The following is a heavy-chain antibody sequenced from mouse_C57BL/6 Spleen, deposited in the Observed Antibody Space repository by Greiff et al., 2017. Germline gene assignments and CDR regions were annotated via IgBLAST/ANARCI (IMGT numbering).Heavy chain of an antibody. V-gene: IGHV1-53*01. D-gene: IGHD1-1*01. CDR2: INPSNGGT. Sequence: QVQLQQPGTELVKPGASVKLSCKASGYTFTSYWMHWVKQRPGQGLEWIGNINPSNGGTNYNEKFKSKATLTVDKSSSTAYMQLSSLTSEDSAVYYCARWAPSTVVGNWYFDVWGTGTTVTVSS. CDR3: ARWAPSTVVGNWYFDV. J-gene: IGHJ1*03. CDR1: GYTFTSYW.